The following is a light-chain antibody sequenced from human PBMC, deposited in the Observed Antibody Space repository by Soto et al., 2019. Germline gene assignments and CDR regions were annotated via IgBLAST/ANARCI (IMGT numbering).Light chain of an antibody. Sequence: DIQLTQTPSALSVSVGDEVTITCRASQTIGRWLAWYQQKPGRAPKLLICDASTLESGVPSRFSGSGSETEFTLTISRLQPDDFATYFCPSRAFGQGTRLEI. V-gene: IGKV1-5*01. CDR1: QTIGRW. J-gene: IGKJ5*01. CDR2: DAS. CDR3: PSRA.